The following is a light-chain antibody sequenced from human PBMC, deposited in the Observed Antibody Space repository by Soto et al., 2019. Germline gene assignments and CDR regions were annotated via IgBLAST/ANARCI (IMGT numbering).Light chain of an antibody. CDR2: AAS. CDR1: QGISSY. V-gene: IGKV1-8*01. Sequence: AIRMTQSPSSFSASTGDRVTITCRASQGISSYLAWYQQKPGKAPKLLIYAASTLQSRVPSRFSGSGSGTDFTLTISCLQSEDFATYYCQQYYSYPLTFGGGTMVEIK. CDR3: QQYYSYPLT. J-gene: IGKJ4*01.